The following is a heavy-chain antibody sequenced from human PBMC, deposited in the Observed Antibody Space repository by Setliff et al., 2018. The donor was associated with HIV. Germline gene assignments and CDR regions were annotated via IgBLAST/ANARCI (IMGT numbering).Heavy chain of an antibody. CDR3: AKVFWGSYPTPDAFDI. J-gene: IGHJ3*02. CDR1: GFTFTSHA. V-gene: IGHV3-23*01. D-gene: IGHD3-16*02. CDR2: ISGSGATT. Sequence: PGGSLRLSCQASGFTFTSHAMTWVRQAPGKGLEWVSSISGSGATTFYADSAEGRCTISRDNSKNTLHLQLNSLRAEDTAVYYCAKVFWGSYPTPDAFDIWGQGTMVTVSS.